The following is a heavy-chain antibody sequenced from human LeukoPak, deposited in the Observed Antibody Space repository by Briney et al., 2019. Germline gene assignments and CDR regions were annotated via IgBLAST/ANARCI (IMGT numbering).Heavy chain of an antibody. CDR1: GGSFSGYY. CDR3: ARQLYYYDSSGYYWFDY. D-gene: IGHD3-22*01. CDR2: INHSGST. V-gene: IGHV4-34*01. Sequence: PSETLSLTCAVYGGSFSGYYWSWIRQPPGKGLEWIGEINHSGSTNYNPSLKSRVTILVDTSKNQFSLKLSSVTAADTAVYYCARQLYYYDSSGYYWFDYWGQGTLVTVSS. J-gene: IGHJ4*02.